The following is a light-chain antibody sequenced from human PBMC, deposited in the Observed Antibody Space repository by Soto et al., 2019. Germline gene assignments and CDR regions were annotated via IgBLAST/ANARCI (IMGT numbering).Light chain of an antibody. Sequence: QSALTQPASVSGSPGQSITISCTGTSSDVGGYNYVSWYQQHPGQAPKLMVFDVSNRPSGVSNRFSGSKSGNTASLTISGLQDEDEAEYYCSSYTSSRTYVFGTGTKLTVL. J-gene: IGLJ1*01. CDR3: SSYTSSRTYV. V-gene: IGLV2-14*03. CDR2: DVS. CDR1: SSDVGGYNY.